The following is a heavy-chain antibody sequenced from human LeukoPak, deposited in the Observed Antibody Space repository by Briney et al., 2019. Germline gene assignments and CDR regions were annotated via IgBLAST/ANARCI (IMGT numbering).Heavy chain of an antibody. Sequence: ASVKVSRKCSGGTFSSYTISWVRQPHAQGLEWVGRIFPIFGIANYAQKFQGRVTITTDKSTNTAYMELSSLRSEDRAVYYCARAPGHQQDFDWLHYFDYWGQGTLVTVSS. CDR1: GGTFSSYT. V-gene: IGHV1-69*02. CDR2: IFPIFGIA. CDR3: ARAPGHQQDFDWLHYFDY. D-gene: IGHD3-9*01. J-gene: IGHJ4*02.